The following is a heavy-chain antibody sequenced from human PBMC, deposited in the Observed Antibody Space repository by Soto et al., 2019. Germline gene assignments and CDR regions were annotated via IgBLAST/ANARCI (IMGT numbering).Heavy chain of an antibody. CDR1: GYTFTEYG. CDR2: ISPYNGKT. V-gene: IGHV1-18*01. J-gene: IGHJ4*02. D-gene: IGHD4-17*01. CDR3: AREDYGDNKIYSFDN. Sequence: ASVKVSCKTSGYTFTEYGISWFRQAPGQGLEWMGWISPYNGKTNYIQEFQDRVTITTDTSSTTVYMDLRTLKSDDTAIYFCAREDYGDNKIYSFDNWGQGTLVTVSS.